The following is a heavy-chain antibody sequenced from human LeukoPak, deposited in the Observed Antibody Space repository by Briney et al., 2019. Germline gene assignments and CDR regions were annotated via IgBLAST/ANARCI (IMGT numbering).Heavy chain of an antibody. V-gene: IGHV3-11*05. Sequence: GGSLRLSCAASEFTFSDYYMSWIRQAPGKGLEWVSYISSSSSYTNYADSVKGRFTISRDNAKNSLYLQMNSLRAEDTAVYYCARDQGWGYYGSGSYVDYWGQGTLVTVSS. CDR3: ARDQGWGYYGSGSYVDY. CDR2: ISSSSSYT. J-gene: IGHJ4*02. D-gene: IGHD3-10*01. CDR1: EFTFSDYY.